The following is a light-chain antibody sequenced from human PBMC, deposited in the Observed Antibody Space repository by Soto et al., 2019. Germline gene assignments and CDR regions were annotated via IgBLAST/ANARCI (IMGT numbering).Light chain of an antibody. CDR3: PQLNSYPPF. J-gene: IGKJ3*01. CDR2: AAS. CDR1: QGISSY. Sequence: DIQLTQSPSFLSASVGDRVTITCRASQGISSYLDWYQQKPGKAPKLLIYAASTLQSGVPSRFSGSGSGTEFTLTISSLQTEDFATYYCPQLNSYPPFFGPGTKVDIK. V-gene: IGKV1-9*01.